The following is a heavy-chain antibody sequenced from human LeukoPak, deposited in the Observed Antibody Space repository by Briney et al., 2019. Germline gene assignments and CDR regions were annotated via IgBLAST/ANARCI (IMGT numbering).Heavy chain of an antibody. CDR1: GASLSSGSYY. V-gene: IGHV4-61*10. CDR3: AREVVAAAGTVDY. D-gene: IGHD6-13*01. Sequence: SETLSLTCTVSGASLSSGSYYWSWIRQPAGKGLEWIGRIYPSGSTDYNPSLKSRVTISIDTSKNQFSLILSSVTTADTAVYYCAREVVAAAGTVDYWGQGALVTVSS. J-gene: IGHJ4*02. CDR2: IYPSGST.